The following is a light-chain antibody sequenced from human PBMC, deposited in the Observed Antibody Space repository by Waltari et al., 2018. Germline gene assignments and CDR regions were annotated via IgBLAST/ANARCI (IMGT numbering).Light chain of an antibody. CDR2: GAS. Sequence: TQSPAALSVSPGETATLSCRASENIRTKLAWYQQRPGQAPRPLIYGASTWATGIPDRFSGFGSETEVTLTITSLQSEDFGVYYCQQYSDWPTFGQGTKVEIK. CDR3: QQYSDWPT. J-gene: IGKJ1*01. CDR1: ENIRTK. V-gene: IGKV3-15*01.